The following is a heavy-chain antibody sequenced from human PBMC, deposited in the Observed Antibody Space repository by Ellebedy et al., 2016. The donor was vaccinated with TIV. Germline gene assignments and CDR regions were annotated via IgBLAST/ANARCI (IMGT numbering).Heavy chain of an antibody. CDR1: GFTFSSYS. Sequence: GESLKISCAASGFTFSSYSINWVRQPPGKGLEWVSYISSSGSTIYYADSVKGRFTISRDNAKNTLYLQMNSLRAEDTAVYYCARGGSYRGMDVWGQGTTVTVSS. CDR2: ISSSGSTI. CDR3: ARGGSYRGMDV. J-gene: IGHJ6*02. V-gene: IGHV3-48*04. D-gene: IGHD1-26*01.